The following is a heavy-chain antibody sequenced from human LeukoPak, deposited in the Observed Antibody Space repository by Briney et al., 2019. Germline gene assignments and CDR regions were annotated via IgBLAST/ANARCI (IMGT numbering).Heavy chain of an antibody. Sequence: GGSLRLSCAASGFTVSNNYMSWVRQAPGKGLEWVSVTHGGGSTSYADSVKGRFTISRDNSKNTLYLQMNSLRVGDTGVYYCARDRSDGNYYMVVWGKGTTVIVSS. CDR2: THGGGST. J-gene: IGHJ6*03. D-gene: IGHD5-24*01. CDR1: GFTVSNNY. CDR3: ARDRSDGNYYMVV. V-gene: IGHV3-53*01.